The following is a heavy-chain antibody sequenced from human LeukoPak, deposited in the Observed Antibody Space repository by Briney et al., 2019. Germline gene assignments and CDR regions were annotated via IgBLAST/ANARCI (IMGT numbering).Heavy chain of an antibody. CDR3: ARDYTQQRYFDY. Sequence: SETLSLTCTVSGGSISSSSYFWGWIRQPPGKGLEWIGSIYYSGSTYYNPSLKSRVTISVYTSKNQFSLKLSSVTAADTAVYYCARDYTQQRYFDYWGQGTLVTVSS. J-gene: IGHJ4*02. CDR1: GGSISSSSYF. V-gene: IGHV4-39*07. D-gene: IGHD6-13*01. CDR2: IYYSGST.